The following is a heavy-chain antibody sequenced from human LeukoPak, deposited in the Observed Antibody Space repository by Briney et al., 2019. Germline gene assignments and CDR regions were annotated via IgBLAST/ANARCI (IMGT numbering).Heavy chain of an antibody. V-gene: IGHV3-7*04. CDR3: ARYPSGYDRGFDY. D-gene: IGHD5-12*01. J-gene: IGHJ4*02. CDR2: INQDGGEK. Sequence: GGSLRLSCAASGFIFSSYWMSWVRQAPGKGLEWVANINQDGGEKSYVDSVKGRFTISRDNAKNSLYLQMNSLRAEDTAVYYCARYPSGYDRGFDYWGQGTLVTVSS. CDR1: GFIFSSYW.